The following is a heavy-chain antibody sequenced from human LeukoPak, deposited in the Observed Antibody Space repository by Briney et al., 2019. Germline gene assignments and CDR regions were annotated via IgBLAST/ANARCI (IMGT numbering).Heavy chain of an antibody. V-gene: IGHV3-33*01. J-gene: IGHJ6*02. CDR3: ARDLPPNLRYFDWYPYGMDV. CDR2: IWYDGSNK. D-gene: IGHD3-9*01. CDR1: GFTFSSYG. Sequence: PGGSLRLSCAASGFTFSSYGMHWVRQAPGKGLEWVAVIWYDGSNKYYADSVKGRFTISRDNSKNTLYLQMNSLRAEDTAVYYCARDLPPNLRYFDWYPYGMDVWGQGTTVTVSS.